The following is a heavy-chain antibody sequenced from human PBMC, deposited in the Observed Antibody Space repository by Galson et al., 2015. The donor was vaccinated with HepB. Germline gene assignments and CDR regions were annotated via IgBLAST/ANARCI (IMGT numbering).Heavy chain of an antibody. CDR3: ARGGPARVRGVIDDAFDI. J-gene: IGHJ3*02. CDR2: IDPSVSYT. CDR1: GYSFTSYW. V-gene: IGHV5-10-1*01. Sequence: QSGAEVKKPGESLRISCKGSGYSFTSYWISWVRQMPGKGLEWMGRIDPSVSYTNYSPSFQGHVTISADKSISTAYLQWSSLKASDTAMYYCARGGPARVRGVIDDAFDIWGQGTMVTVSS. D-gene: IGHD3-10*01.